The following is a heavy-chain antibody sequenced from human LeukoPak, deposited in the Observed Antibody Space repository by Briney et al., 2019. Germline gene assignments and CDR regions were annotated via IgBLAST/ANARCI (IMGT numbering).Heavy chain of an antibody. Sequence: PGTSLGLSCVASGIPFKNFAMHWVPQAPGKGLELVAALAGDERRIHYADSEKGRFTISRDNSKNTLYLQMNSLRAEDTAVYSCARDLSGSWTIDYWGQGILVTVSS. CDR1: GIPFKNFA. CDR3: ARDLSGSWTIDY. CDR2: LAGDERRI. J-gene: IGHJ4*02. V-gene: IGHV3-30*04. D-gene: IGHD6-13*01.